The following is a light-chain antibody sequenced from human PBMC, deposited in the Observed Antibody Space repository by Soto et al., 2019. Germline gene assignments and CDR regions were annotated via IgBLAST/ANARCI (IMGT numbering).Light chain of an antibody. CDR1: QSISSY. CDR3: QQRSNWPGT. V-gene: IGKV3-11*01. J-gene: IGKJ3*01. Sequence: TVMAQVAATMCVSPGQRATLSCXASQSISSYLAWYQQKPGQAPRLLIYDASNRATGIPARFSGSGSGTDFTLTISSLEPEDFAVYYCQQRSNWPGTFGPGTKVDIK. CDR2: DAS.